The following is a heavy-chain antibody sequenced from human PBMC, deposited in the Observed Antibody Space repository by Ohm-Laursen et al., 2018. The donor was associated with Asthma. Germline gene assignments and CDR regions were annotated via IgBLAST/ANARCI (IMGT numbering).Heavy chain of an antibody. CDR3: ARDNWGLGS. CDR1: GYIFSNFF. CDR2: IIPDGEGTT. V-gene: IGHV1-46*03. D-gene: IGHD7-27*01. J-gene: IGHJ5*02. Sequence: GASVKVSCKVSGYIFSNFFIHWMRQAPGQGLEWMGKIIPDGEGTTTYAPRFQGRVTMTRDTSMSIAYMELNSLRSDDTAVYYCARDNWGLGSWGQGTLVTVSS.